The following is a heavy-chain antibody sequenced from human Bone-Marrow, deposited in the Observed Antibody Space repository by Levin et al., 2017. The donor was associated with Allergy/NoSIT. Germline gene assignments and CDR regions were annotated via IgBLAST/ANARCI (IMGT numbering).Heavy chain of an antibody. Sequence: SQTLSLTCTVSGDSISSSNYYWGWVRQPPGKGLEWIGSIYYSGNTYYNPSLKSRLTISVDTSKNQFSLKLRSVTAADTAVYYCARAGRYDYWGQGTLVTVSS. CDR3: ARAGRYDY. V-gene: IGHV4-39*07. CDR1: GDSISSSNYY. D-gene: IGHD3-9*01. J-gene: IGHJ4*02. CDR2: IYYSGNT.